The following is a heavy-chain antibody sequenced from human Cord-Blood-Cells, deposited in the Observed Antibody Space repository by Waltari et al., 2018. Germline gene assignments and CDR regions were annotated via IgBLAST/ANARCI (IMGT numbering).Heavy chain of an antibody. CDR2: IYWDDDK. J-gene: IGHJ3*02. D-gene: IGHD6-6*01. V-gene: IGHV2-5*02. CDR1: GFSLSTSGVG. CDR3: AHRRDERGIAARDAFDI. Sequence: QITLKESGPTLVKPTQTLMLTCTFSGFSLSTSGVGVGWIRQPPGKALEWLALIYWDDDKCYSPSLKSRLTITKDTSKNQVVLTMTNMDPVDTATYYCAHRRDERGIAARDAFDIWGQGTMVTVSS.